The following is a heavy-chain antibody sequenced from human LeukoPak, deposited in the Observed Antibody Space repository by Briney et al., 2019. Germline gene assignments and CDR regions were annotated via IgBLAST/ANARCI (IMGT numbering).Heavy chain of an antibody. V-gene: IGHV1-18*01. D-gene: IGHD6-13*01. J-gene: IGHJ4*02. CDR1: GYTFTSYG. CDR2: ISAYNGNT. Sequence: GASVKVSCKASGYTFTSYGISWVRQAPGQGLEWMGWISAYNGNTNYAQKLQGRVTMTTDTSTSTAYMELRSLRSDDTAVYYCARAPRSSWYMVNTFVPLDYWGQGTLVTVSS. CDR3: ARAPRSSWYMVNTFVPLDY.